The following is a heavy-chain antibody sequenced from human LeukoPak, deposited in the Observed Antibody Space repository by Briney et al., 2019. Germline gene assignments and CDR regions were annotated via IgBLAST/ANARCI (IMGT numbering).Heavy chain of an antibody. V-gene: IGHV3-23*01. CDR1: GFTFSSYA. CDR3: AKDRTGYCSSTSCSGY. D-gene: IGHD2-2*01. J-gene: IGHJ4*02. CDR2: ISGSGGST. Sequence: GSLRLSCAASGFTFSSYAMSWVRQAPGKGLEWVSAISGSGGSTYYADSVKGRFTISRDNSKNTLYLQMNSLRVEDTAVYYCAKDRTGYCSSTSCSGYWGQGTLVTVSS.